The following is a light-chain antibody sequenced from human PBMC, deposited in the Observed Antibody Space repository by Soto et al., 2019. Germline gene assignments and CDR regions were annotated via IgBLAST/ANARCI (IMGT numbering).Light chain of an antibody. CDR2: HTS. J-gene: IGKJ5*01. V-gene: IGKV3-11*01. CDR1: QTFNNY. Sequence: VLTQSPATLSLSPGERATLSCRASQTFNNYLAWYQQKPGQAPRLIIYHTSNRATGIPARFSGSGSGTDFTLTISSLEPEDFAVYYCQQHTHWPPITFGQGTRLEIK. CDR3: QQHTHWPPIT.